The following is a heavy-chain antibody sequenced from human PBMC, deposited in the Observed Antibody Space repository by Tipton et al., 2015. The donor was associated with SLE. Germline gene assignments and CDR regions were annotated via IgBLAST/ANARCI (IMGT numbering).Heavy chain of an antibody. CDR3: ARGVVGQWLVGGYFQH. J-gene: IGHJ1*01. CDR2: IYTSGST. Sequence: TLSLTCTVSGGSISSGSYYWSWIRQPAGKGLEWIGYIYTSGSTNYNPSLKSRVTISVDTSKNQFSLKLSSVTAADTAVYYCARGVVGQWLVGGYFQHWGQGTLVTVSS. V-gene: IGHV4-61*09. CDR1: GGSISSGSYY. D-gene: IGHD6-19*01.